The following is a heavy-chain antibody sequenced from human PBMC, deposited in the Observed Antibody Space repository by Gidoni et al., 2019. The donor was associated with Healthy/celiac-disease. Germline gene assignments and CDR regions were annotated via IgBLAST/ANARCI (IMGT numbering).Heavy chain of an antibody. CDR3: ARPQGYCSSTSCPPYYYYYGMDV. D-gene: IGHD2-2*01. CDR1: GFTFSSYG. V-gene: IGHV3-33*01. J-gene: IGHJ6*02. CDR2: IWYDGSNK. Sequence: QVQLVESGGGVVQPGRSLRLSCAASGFTFSSYGMHWVRQAPGQGLEWVSVIWYDGSNKYYADSVKGRFTISRDNSKHTLYLQMNSLRAEDTSVYYCARPQGYCSSTSCPPYYYYYGMDVWGQGTTFTVSS.